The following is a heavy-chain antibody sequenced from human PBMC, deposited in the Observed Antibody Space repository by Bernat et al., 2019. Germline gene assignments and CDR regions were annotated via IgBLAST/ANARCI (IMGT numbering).Heavy chain of an antibody. Sequence: QVQLVQSGAEVKKPGASVKVSCKVSGYTLTELSMHWVRQAPGKGLEWMGGFDPEDGETIYAQKFQGRVTMTEDTSTDTAYMELSSLRSEDTAVYYCATPTLAAVAGRKGQLGAFDIWGQGTMVTVSS. V-gene: IGHV1-24*01. CDR2: FDPEDGET. D-gene: IGHD6-19*01. CDR3: ATPTLAAVAGRKGQLGAFDI. J-gene: IGHJ3*02. CDR1: GYTLTELS.